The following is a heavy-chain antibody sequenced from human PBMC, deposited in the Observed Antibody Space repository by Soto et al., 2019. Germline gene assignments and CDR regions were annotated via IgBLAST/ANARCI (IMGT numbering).Heavy chain of an antibody. Sequence: SETLSLTCTVSGGSISSSSYYWGWIRQPPGKGLEWIGSIYYSGSTYYNPSLKSRVTISVDTSKNQFSLKLSSVTAADTAVYYCARREGGPYYDFWSGYAFDIWGQGTMVTVSS. V-gene: IGHV4-39*01. CDR1: GGSISSSSYY. D-gene: IGHD3-3*01. J-gene: IGHJ3*02. CDR3: ARREGGPYYDFWSGYAFDI. CDR2: IYYSGST.